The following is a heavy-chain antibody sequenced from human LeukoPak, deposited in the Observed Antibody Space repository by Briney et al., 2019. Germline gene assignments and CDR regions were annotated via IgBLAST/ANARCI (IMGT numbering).Heavy chain of an antibody. Sequence: PSETLSLTCTVSGGSISSYYRSWIRQPAGKGLEWIGRIYTSGSTNYNPSLKSRVTMSVDTSKNQFSLKLSSVTAADTAVYCARASGWFPDYYFDYWGQGTLVTVSS. J-gene: IGHJ4*02. V-gene: IGHV4-4*07. CDR2: IYTSGST. CDR1: GGSISSYY. D-gene: IGHD6-19*01. CDR3: ARASGWFPDYYFDY.